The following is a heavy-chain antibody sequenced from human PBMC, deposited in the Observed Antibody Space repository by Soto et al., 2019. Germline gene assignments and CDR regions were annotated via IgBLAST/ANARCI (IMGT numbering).Heavy chain of an antibody. D-gene: IGHD2-21*02. Sequence: PSETLSLTCTVSGGSISSYYWSWIRQPAGKGLEWIGRIYTSGSTNYNPSLKSRVTMSVDTSKNQFSLKLSSVTAADTAVYYCAIDRIVVVTDDFHYYGMDVWGQATTVTVSS. V-gene: IGHV4-4*07. CDR1: GGSISSYY. CDR3: AIDRIVVVTDDFHYYGMDV. CDR2: IYTSGST. J-gene: IGHJ6*02.